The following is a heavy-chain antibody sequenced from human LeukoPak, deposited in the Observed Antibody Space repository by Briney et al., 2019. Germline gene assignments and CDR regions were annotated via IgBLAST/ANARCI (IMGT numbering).Heavy chain of an antibody. Sequence: GGSLRLSCAASGFTFRSYGMTWVCQAPGKGLEWVSGISGSGGSTYYADSVKGRFTISRDNSKNTLYLQMNSLRAEDTAVYYCARKGGYCSGGSCYYFDFWGQGTLVTVSS. CDR3: ARKGGYCSGGSCYYFDF. CDR1: GFTFRSYG. CDR2: ISGSGGST. D-gene: IGHD2-15*01. J-gene: IGHJ4*02. V-gene: IGHV3-23*01.